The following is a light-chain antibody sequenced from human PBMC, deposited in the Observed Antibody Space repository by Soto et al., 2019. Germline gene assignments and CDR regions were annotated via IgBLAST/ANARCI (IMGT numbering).Light chain of an antibody. J-gene: IGLJ7*01. CDR2: EDN. V-gene: IGLV1-51*02. CDR1: SSNIGSNF. CDR3: GTWDSSLSAAV. Sequence: QSVLTQPPSVSAAPGEKVTISCSGSSSNIGSNFVSWYQQLPGTAPKLLIYEDNKRPSGIPGRFSGSKSGTSSTLGITGLQTGDEADYYCGTWDSSLSAAVFGGGTQLTVL.